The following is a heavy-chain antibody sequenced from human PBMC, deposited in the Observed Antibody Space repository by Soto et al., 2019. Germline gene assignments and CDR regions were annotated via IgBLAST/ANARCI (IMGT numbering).Heavy chain of an antibody. V-gene: IGHV1-18*01. Sequence: QVQLVQSRGEVKKPGASVKVSCKTSGYSFTTYGISWVRQAPGQGLEWMGWISGYNGNTNYAQNLQGRVTMTTDTSXXTDYMELRSLRSDDTAVYYCAREGPAPYYYYGMDVWGQGSTVTVSS. J-gene: IGHJ6*02. CDR2: ISGYNGNT. CDR3: AREGPAPYYYYGMDV. CDR1: GYSFTTYG.